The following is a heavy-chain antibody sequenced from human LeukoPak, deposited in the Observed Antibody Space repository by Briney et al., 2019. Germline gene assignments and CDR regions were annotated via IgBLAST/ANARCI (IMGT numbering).Heavy chain of an antibody. D-gene: IGHD1-14*01. CDR2: IYTSGST. CDR3: ARGRYESTRLSAYYYYYMDV. Sequence: PSETLCLTCTVSGGSIGSYYWSWIRQPAGKGLEWIGRIYTSGSTIYNPSLKSRVTMSVDTSKNQFSLKLSSVTAADTAVYYCARGRYESTRLSAYYYYYMDVWGKGTTVTVSS. J-gene: IGHJ6*03. V-gene: IGHV4-4*07. CDR1: GGSIGSYY.